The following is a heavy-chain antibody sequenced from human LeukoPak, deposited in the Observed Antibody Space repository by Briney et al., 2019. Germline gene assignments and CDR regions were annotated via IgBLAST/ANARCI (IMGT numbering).Heavy chain of an antibody. CDR2: ISGSGGST. CDR3: AKDPFDPEVDYYYGMDV. D-gene: IGHD3-9*01. J-gene: IGHJ6*02. CDR1: GFTFSSYA. Sequence: PGGSLRLSCAASGFTFSSYAMSWVRQAPGKGLEWVSAISGSGGSTYYADSVKGRFTISRDNSKNTLYLQMNSLRAEDTAVYYCAKDPFDPEVDYYYGMDVWGQGTTVTVSS. V-gene: IGHV3-23*01.